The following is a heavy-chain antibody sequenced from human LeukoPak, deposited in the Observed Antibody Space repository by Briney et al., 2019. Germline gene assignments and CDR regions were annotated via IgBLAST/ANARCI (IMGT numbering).Heavy chain of an antibody. CDR2: VYMGGTT. CDR1: GFTVSTNY. CDR3: ARGLLRDGYTYTYSFDY. D-gene: IGHD5-18*01. J-gene: IGHJ4*02. V-gene: IGHV3-66*01. Sequence: GGSLRLSCAASGFTVSTNYMNWVRQAPRKGREWVSVVYMGGTTYYADSVKGRFTISRDSTKNTIYLQMNNLRAEDTAVYYCARGLLRDGYTYTYSFDYWGQGALVTVSS.